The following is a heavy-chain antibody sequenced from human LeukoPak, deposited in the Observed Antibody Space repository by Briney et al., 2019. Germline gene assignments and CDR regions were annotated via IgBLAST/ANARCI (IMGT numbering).Heavy chain of an antibody. CDR3: ASAHVDDVEMVYPIRAFDI. CDR2: IYYSGIS. J-gene: IGHJ3*02. Sequence: SETLSLTCTLSGGSIRSVGYYWSWLRRHPGKGLEWIGYIYYSGISKYNRCLNSRVTISVDTSKNQCSLHLRSVTAADTADFYCASAHVDDVEMVYPIRAFDIWGQGTLLTVSS. V-gene: IGHV4-31*03. CDR1: GGSIRSVGYY. D-gene: IGHD2-8*01.